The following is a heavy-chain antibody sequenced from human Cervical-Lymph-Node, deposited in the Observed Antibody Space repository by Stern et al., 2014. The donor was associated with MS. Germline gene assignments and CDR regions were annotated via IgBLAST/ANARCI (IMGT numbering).Heavy chain of an antibody. V-gene: IGHV1-69*01. D-gene: IGHD6-13*01. CDR2: IFPVFGTP. J-gene: IGHJ5*02. CDR1: GGTFSKFP. Sequence: QVQLVQSGAEVPKPGSSVKVSCKASGGTFSKFPSSWVRQAPGQGLEWIVVIFPVFGTPTYAQEFRVRVMITADVSTSTVYMELSSLRSDDTAVYYCALSSETSDRWYSLGYDLWGQGTLVTVSS. CDR3: ALSSETSDRWYSLGYDL.